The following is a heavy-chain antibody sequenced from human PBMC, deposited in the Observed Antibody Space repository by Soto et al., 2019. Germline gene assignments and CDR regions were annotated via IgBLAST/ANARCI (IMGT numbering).Heavy chain of an antibody. CDR2: IIPIFGTA. D-gene: IGHD3-22*01. J-gene: IGHJ3*02. V-gene: IGHV1-69*13. CDR1: GGTFSSYA. Sequence: ASVKVSCKASGGTFSSYAISWVRQAPGQGLEWMGGIIPIFGTANYAQKFQGRVTITADESTSTAYMELSSLRSEDTAVYYCARVEGEYDSSGYYYPDAFDIWGQGTMVTVS. CDR3: ARVEGEYDSSGYYYPDAFDI.